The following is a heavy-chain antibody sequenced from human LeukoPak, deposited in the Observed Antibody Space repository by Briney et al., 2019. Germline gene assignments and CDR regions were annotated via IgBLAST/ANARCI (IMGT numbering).Heavy chain of an antibody. CDR2: RKKDGSEK. V-gene: IGHV3-7*01. D-gene: IGHD5-18*01. J-gene: IGHJ4*02. CDR3: ARHLSGVTGYTYGRGIDY. Sequence: GGSLRLPCAASGFTFSSYNMNWVRQAPGKGLEWVANRKKDGSEKYYVDSVKGRFTISRDNAKTSLYLQMISLRAEDTAVYYCARHLSGVTGYTYGRGIDYWGQGTLVTVSS. CDR1: GFTFSSYN.